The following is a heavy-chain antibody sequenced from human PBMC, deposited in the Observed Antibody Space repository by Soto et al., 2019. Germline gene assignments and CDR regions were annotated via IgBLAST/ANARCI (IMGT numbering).Heavy chain of an antibody. CDR3: ARAPPYYDILTGYSPDYYYYMDV. CDR2: IWYDGSNK. J-gene: IGHJ6*03. V-gene: IGHV3-33*01. D-gene: IGHD3-9*01. Sequence: GGSLRLSCAASGFTFSSYGMHWVRQAPGKGLEWVAVIWYDGSNKYYADSVKGRFTISRDNSKNTLYLQMNSLRAEDTAVYYCARAPPYYDILTGYSPDYYYYMDVWGKGTTVTVSS. CDR1: GFTFSSYG.